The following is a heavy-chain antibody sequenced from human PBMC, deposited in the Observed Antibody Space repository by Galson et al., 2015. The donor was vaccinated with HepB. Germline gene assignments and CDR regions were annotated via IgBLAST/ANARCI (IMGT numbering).Heavy chain of an antibody. Sequence: SLRLSCAASGFTFSSYSMNWARQAPGKGLEWVSYISSSSSNIYYADSVKGRFTISRDNAKDSLYLQMNSLRDEDTAVYYCARDAGIVLMVYAFDYWGQGTLVTVSS. CDR1: GFTFSSYS. CDR3: ARDAGIVLMVYAFDY. V-gene: IGHV3-48*02. CDR2: ISSSSSNI. J-gene: IGHJ4*02. D-gene: IGHD2-8*01.